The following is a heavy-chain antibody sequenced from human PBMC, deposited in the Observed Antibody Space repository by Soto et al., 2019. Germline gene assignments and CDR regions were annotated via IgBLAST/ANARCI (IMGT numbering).Heavy chain of an antibody. V-gene: IGHV3-48*03. D-gene: IGHD7-27*01. J-gene: IGHJ4*02. CDR3: ASPWGSSDY. CDR1: GITFSNYE. Sequence: EVRLVESGGGLVQPGGSLRLSCAASGITFSNYEMNWVRQVPGKGLEWISFISSDGDTIYYAVSVKGRFTISRDNAKNSLYLQMNSLRAEHSAVYYCASPWGSSDYWGQGTLVTVSS. CDR2: ISSDGDTI.